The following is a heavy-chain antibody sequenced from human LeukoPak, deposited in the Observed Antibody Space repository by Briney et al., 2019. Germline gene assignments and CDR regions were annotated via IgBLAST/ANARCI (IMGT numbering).Heavy chain of an antibody. CDR2: INHSGNT. Sequence: SETLSLTCAVYGGSFSGYYWSWIRQPPGKGLEWIGEINHSGNTNYNPSLKSRVTISVDTSKNQFSLKLSSVTAADTAVYYCARGRRGYSYGSSWDYWGQGTLVTVSS. CDR3: ARGRRGYSYGSSWDY. V-gene: IGHV4-34*01. CDR1: GGSFSGYY. D-gene: IGHD5-18*01. J-gene: IGHJ4*02.